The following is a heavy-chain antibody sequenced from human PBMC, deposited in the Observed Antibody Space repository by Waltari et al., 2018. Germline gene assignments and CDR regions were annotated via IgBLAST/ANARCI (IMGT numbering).Heavy chain of an antibody. J-gene: IGHJ4*02. CDR1: GLTFSSYA. CDR3: ATGRDSSTWTKFDY. D-gene: IGHD6-13*01. CDR2: VTGSGDNT. Sequence: EVQLSESGGDLVQPGGSLRLSFAASGLTFSSYAMTWVRQTPGKGLEWVSTVTGSGDNTYYADSVMGRFTISRDNSKNTLWLQMNSLRADDTAVYHCATGRDSSTWTKFDYWGQGTLVTVSS. V-gene: IGHV3-23*01.